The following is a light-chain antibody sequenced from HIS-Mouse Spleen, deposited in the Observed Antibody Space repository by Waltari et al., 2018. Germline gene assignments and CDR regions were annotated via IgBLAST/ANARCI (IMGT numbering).Light chain of an antibody. V-gene: IGLV3-10*01. J-gene: IGLJ2*01. Sequence: SYELTQPPSVSVSPGQTARTPCSGDALPKNYAYWYQQKSGQAPVLVIYEDSKRPPGIPERFSGSSSGTMATLTISGAQVEDEADYYCYSTDSSGNHRVFGGGTKLTVL. CDR1: ALPKNY. CDR2: EDS. CDR3: YSTDSSGNHRV.